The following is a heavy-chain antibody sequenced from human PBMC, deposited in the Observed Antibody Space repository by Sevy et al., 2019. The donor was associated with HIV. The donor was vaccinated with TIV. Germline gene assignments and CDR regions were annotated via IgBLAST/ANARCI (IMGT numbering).Heavy chain of an antibody. V-gene: IGHV3-23*01. D-gene: IGHD5-18*01. Sequence: GGSLRLSCAASGFTFSNYAMSWVRQTPGKGLEWVSAISGSADATYYTDSVKGRYTISRDNSKNTVYLQMNSLGAEDTAVYYCVKEVSQYSYSDYWGQGTLVTVSS. CDR1: GFTFSNYA. J-gene: IGHJ4*02. CDR2: ISGSADAT. CDR3: VKEVSQYSYSDY.